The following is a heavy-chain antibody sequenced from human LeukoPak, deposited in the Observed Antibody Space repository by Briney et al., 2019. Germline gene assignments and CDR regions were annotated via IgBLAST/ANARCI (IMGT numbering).Heavy chain of an antibody. Sequence: SETLSLTCTVSGGSISSYYWSWIRQPPGKGLEWIGYMYYSGSTNYNPSLKSRVTISVDTSKNQFSLKLSSVTAADTAVYYCASLYSGSYDSGSFDYFNYWGQGTLVTVSS. D-gene: IGHD1-26*01. CDR1: GGSISSYY. CDR2: MYYSGST. CDR3: ASLYSGSYDSGSFDYFNY. J-gene: IGHJ4*02. V-gene: IGHV4-59*01.